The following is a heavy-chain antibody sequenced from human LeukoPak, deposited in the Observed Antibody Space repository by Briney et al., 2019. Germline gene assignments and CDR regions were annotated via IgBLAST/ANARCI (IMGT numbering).Heavy chain of an antibody. Sequence: SETLSLTCAVSGYSISSGYYWGWIRQPPGKGLEWIGSIYHSGSTYYNPSLKSRVTISVDTSKNQFSLKLSSVTAADTAVYYCALGDMTTVTYARHYWGQGTLVTVSS. J-gene: IGHJ4*02. CDR2: IYHSGST. V-gene: IGHV4-38-2*01. D-gene: IGHD4-11*01. CDR1: GYSISSGYY. CDR3: ALGDMTTVTYARHY.